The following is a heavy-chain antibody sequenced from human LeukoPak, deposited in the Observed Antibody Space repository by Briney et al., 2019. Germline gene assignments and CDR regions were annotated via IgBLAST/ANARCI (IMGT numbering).Heavy chain of an antibody. V-gene: IGHV4-34*01. Sequence: SEALSLTCAVYGGSFSGYYWSWIRQPPGKGLEWIGEINHSGSTNYNPSLKSQVTISVDTSKNQFSLKLSSVTAADTAVYYCARSLGYCSGGSCYRAHDDAFDIWGQGTMITVSS. D-gene: IGHD2-15*01. CDR3: ARSLGYCSGGSCYRAHDDAFDI. CDR2: INHSGST. CDR1: GGSFSGYY. J-gene: IGHJ3*02.